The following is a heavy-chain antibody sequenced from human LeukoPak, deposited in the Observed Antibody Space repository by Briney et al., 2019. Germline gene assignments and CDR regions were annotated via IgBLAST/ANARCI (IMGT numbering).Heavy chain of an antibody. CDR1: GGSISSYY. V-gene: IGHV4-59*01. Sequence: SEILSLTCTVSGGSISSYYWSWIRQPPGEGLEWIGYIYYSGSTNYNPSLKSRVTISVDTSKNQFSLKLSSVPAADTAVYYCGGYCSGGSCTYHDAFDIWGQGTMVTVSS. D-gene: IGHD2-15*01. J-gene: IGHJ3*02. CDR2: IYYSGST. CDR3: GGYCSGGSCTYHDAFDI.